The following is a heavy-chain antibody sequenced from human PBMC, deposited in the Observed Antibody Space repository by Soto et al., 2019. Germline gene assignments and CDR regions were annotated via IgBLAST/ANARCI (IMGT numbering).Heavy chain of an antibody. CDR3: ARTQATPWYFDL. CDR2: SNHSGRT. J-gene: IGHJ2*01. V-gene: IGHV4-34*01. CDR1: GGSFSGYY. Sequence: QVQLQQWGAGLLKPSETLSLTCGVYGGSFSGYYWSWIRKSPGKGLAWIGESNHSGRTNYNPSLKSRVTISVDTSKNQFSLKLSSVTAAHTAVYYCARTQATPWYFDLWGRGTLVSVSS.